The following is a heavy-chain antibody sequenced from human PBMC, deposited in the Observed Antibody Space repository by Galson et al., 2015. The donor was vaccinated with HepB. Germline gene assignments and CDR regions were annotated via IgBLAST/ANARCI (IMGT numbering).Heavy chain of an antibody. CDR2: IYPGDSDT. V-gene: IGHV5-51*03. J-gene: IGHJ4*02. CDR3: ARLQGGLAGYSSSWYEVHFDY. D-gene: IGHD6-13*01. CDR1: GYSFTSYW. Sequence: QSGAEVKKPGESLKISCKGSGYSFTSYWIGWVRQMPGKGLEWMGIIYPGDSDTRYSPSFQGQVTISADKSISTAYLQWSSLKASDTAMYYCARLQGGLAGYSSSWYEVHFDYWGQGTLVTVSS.